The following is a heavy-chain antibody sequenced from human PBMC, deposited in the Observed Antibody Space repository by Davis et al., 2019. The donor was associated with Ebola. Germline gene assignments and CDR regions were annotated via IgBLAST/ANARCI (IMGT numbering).Heavy chain of an antibody. CDR2: IYYSGST. CDR3: ARDLTTVTTSWFDP. CDR1: GGSISSYY. V-gene: IGHV4-59*01. J-gene: IGHJ5*02. D-gene: IGHD4-17*01. Sequence: MPSETLSLTCTVSGGSISSYYWSWIRQPPGKGLEWIGYIYYSGSTNYNPSLKSRVTISVDTSKNQFSLKLSSVTAADTAVYYCARDLTTVTTSWFDPWGQGTLVTVSS.